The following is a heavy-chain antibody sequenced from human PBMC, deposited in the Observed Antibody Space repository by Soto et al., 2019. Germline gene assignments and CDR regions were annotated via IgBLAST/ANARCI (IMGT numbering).Heavy chain of an antibody. CDR2: ISYDGSNK. V-gene: IGHV3-30-3*01. Sequence: QVQMVESGGGVVQPGRSLRLSCAASGFTFSSYAMHWVRQAPGKGLEWVAVISYDGSNKYYADSVKGRFTISRDNSKNRQYLQMNRLRPEDTGVYYCGRDRRYSGYEGGAFDHWGQGTLVTVSS. J-gene: IGHJ4*02. D-gene: IGHD5-12*01. CDR3: GRDRRYSGYEGGAFDH. CDR1: GFTFSSYA.